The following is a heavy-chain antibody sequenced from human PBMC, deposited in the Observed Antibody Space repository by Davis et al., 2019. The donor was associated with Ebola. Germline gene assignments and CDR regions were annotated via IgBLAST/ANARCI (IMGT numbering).Heavy chain of an antibody. Sequence: ASVQVSCKASGYTFTSYGISWVRQAPGQGLEWVGWISAYNGNTNYAQKLQGRVTMTTDTSTSTAYMELRSLRSDDTAVYYCARARKDYYYGMDVWGQGTTVTVSS. CDR3: ARARKDYYYGMDV. J-gene: IGHJ6*02. CDR2: ISAYNGNT. V-gene: IGHV1-18*01. CDR1: GYTFTSYG.